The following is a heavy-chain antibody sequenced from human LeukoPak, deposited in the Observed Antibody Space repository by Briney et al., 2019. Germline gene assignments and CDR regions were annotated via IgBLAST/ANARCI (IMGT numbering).Heavy chain of an antibody. CDR1: GYSFTSYW. Sequence: TGEPLNISCKGSGYSFTSYWSSGVRQMQGKGLERMGRIDPSDSCTNYSPSFQGHVTISADKSISTAYLQWSSLKASDTAMYYCARHESKSIAAAPPWGQGTLVTVSS. V-gene: IGHV5-10-1*01. D-gene: IGHD6-13*01. J-gene: IGHJ5*02. CDR2: IDPSDSCT. CDR3: ARHESKSIAAAPP.